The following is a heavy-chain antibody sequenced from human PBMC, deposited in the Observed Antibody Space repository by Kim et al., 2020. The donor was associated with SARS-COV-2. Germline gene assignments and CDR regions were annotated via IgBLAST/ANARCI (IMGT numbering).Heavy chain of an antibody. CDR1: GFTFSSYA. Sequence: GGSLRLSCSASGFTFSSYAMHWVRQAPGKGLEYVSAISSNGGSTYYADSVKGRFTISRDNSKNTLYLQMSSLRAEDTAVYYCVKDRPPYCGGDCYWTHDAFDIWGQGTMVTVSS. V-gene: IGHV3-64D*09. J-gene: IGHJ3*02. CDR3: VKDRPPYCGGDCYWTHDAFDI. CDR2: ISSNGGST. D-gene: IGHD2-21*01.